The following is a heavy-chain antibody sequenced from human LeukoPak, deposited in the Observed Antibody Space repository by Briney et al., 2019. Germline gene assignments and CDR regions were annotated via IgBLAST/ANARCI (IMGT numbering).Heavy chain of an antibody. J-gene: IGHJ4*02. CDR2: IYYSGST. V-gene: IGHV4-31*03. Sequence: PSETLSLTCTVSGGSISSGGYYWSWIRQHPGKGLEWIGYIYYSGSTYYNPSLKSRVTISVDTSKSQFSLKLSSVTAADTAVYYCAREPSLQNYFDYWGQGTLVTVSS. CDR1: GGSISSGGYY. CDR3: AREPSLQNYFDY.